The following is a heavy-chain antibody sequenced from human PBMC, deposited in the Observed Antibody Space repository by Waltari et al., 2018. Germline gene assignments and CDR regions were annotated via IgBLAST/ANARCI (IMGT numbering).Heavy chain of an antibody. V-gene: IGHV3-7*03. Sequence: EAQQVESGGDLVQPGGSLRLSCLVYGFTLSNYWMSWVRQAPGKGLEWVANINKDGTETYYVDSVRGRFTISKDDAKNSVYLQMNSLKVEDTAVYYCIRDYGSPYWGQGTLVTVSS. D-gene: IGHD6-19*01. CDR3: IRDYGSPY. J-gene: IGHJ4*02. CDR1: GFTLSNYW. CDR2: INKDGTET.